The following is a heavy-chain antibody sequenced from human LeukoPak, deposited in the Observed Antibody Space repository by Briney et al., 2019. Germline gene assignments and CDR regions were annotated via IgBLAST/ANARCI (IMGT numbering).Heavy chain of an antibody. CDR2: INPSGGST. J-gene: IGHJ6*03. CDR3: GSSNCSSTSCYFKYYYYYMDV. Sequence: ASVKVSCKASGYTFTSYYMHWVRQAPGQGLEWMGIINPSGGSTSYAQKFQGRVTMTRDTSTSTVYMELSSLRSEDTAVYYCGSSNCSSTSCYFKYYYYYMDVWGKGTTVTVSS. V-gene: IGHV1-46*01. D-gene: IGHD2-2*01. CDR1: GYTFTSYY.